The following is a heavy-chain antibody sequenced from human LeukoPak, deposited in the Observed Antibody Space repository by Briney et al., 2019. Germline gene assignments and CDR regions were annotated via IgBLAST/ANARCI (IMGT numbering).Heavy chain of an antibody. CDR3: ATSGGYWSVFDY. J-gene: IGHJ4*02. D-gene: IGHD3-22*01. CDR2: LIPFFGTT. Sequence: SVKVSCKTSGGTFSNSTINWVRQAPGQGLELMGMLIPFFGTTIYGQRFRDRFTLTTDESTRVAFMELSSLRSDGTAVYYCATSGGYWSVFDYWGQGTLVTVSS. V-gene: IGHV1-69*05. CDR1: GGTFSNST.